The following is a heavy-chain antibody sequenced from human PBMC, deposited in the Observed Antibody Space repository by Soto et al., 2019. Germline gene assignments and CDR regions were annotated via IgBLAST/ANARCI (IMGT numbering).Heavy chain of an antibody. Sequence: SGGSLRLSCSASGFNLKDYGMHWVRQAPGKGLEQVAASTYVGGTPYYVESVKGRFTVSRDNSKNTLYLQMGSLRPEDTAIYFCVKDNGHGRFRNYWGRGPLVTASS. CDR3: VKDNGHGRFRNY. V-gene: IGHV3-64D*06. D-gene: IGHD2-8*01. CDR1: GFNLKDYG. J-gene: IGHJ4*02. CDR2: STYVGGTP.